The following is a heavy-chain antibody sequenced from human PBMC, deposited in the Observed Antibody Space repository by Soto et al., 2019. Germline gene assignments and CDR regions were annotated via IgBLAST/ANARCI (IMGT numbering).Heavy chain of an antibody. J-gene: IGHJ5*02. D-gene: IGHD2-21*02. V-gene: IGHV4-4*02. CDR1: GGTVASSHW. CDR2: VYHTGDT. Sequence: SETLSLTCGVSGGTVASSHWWSWVRQSPGRGLEWIGNVYHTGDTNFNPSLQSRVTFSVDKSNNQFSLRLTSVTAADTAVYFCAREIVTAGGNNYFDPWGPGTLLTVSS. CDR3: AREIVTAGGNNYFDP.